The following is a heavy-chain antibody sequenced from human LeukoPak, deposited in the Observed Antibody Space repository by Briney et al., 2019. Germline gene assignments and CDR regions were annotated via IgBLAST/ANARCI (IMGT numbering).Heavy chain of an antibody. CDR3: ARSRDSSKGPPSYAFDI. J-gene: IGHJ3*02. CDR2: IYYSGST. CDR1: GGSISSYY. D-gene: IGHD3-22*01. V-gene: IGHV4-59*01. Sequence: SETLSLTCTVSGGSISSYYWSWIRQPPGKGLEWIGYIYYSGSTNYNPSLKSRVTISVDTSKNQFSLKLSSVTAADTAVYYCARSRDSSKGPPSYAFDIWGQGTMVTVSS.